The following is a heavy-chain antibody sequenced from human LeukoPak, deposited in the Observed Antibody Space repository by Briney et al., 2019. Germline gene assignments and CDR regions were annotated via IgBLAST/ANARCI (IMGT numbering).Heavy chain of an antibody. D-gene: IGHD2-2*01. CDR3: ASRVVVPAASDDAFDI. V-gene: IGHV4-59*01. J-gene: IGHJ3*02. Sequence: ASETLSLTCTISGGSISSYYWSWIRQPPGKGLEWIGYIYYSGSTNYNPSLKSRVTISVDTSKNQFSLKLSSVTAADTAVYYCASRVVVPAASDDAFDIWGQGTMVTVSS. CDR2: IYYSGST. CDR1: GGSISSYY.